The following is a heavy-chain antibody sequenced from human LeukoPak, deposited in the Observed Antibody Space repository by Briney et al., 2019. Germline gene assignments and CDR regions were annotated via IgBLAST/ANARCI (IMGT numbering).Heavy chain of an antibody. J-gene: IGHJ4*02. CDR2: INPNSGGT. CDR1: GYTFTGCY. V-gene: IGHV1-2*02. D-gene: IGHD5-12*01. Sequence: ASVKVSCKASGYTFTGCYMHWVRQAPGQGLEWMGWINPNSGGTNYAQKFQGRVTITGNTSISTAYMELSSLRSEDTAVYYCARGVATNFWGQGTLVTVSS. CDR3: ARGVATNF.